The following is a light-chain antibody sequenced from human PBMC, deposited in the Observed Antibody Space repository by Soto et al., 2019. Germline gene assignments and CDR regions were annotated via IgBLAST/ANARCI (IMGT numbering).Light chain of an antibody. J-gene: IGKJ2*01. Sequence: DIQMTQSPSSLSASVGDRVTITCRASQSISSNLNWYQQKPGEAPKLLIYIASSLQSGVPSRFSGSESGTDYTLTISSLQPDDFAPYYCQQSYSTPYTFGQGPKLEIK. CDR1: QSISSN. CDR3: QQSYSTPYT. CDR2: IAS. V-gene: IGKV1-39*01.